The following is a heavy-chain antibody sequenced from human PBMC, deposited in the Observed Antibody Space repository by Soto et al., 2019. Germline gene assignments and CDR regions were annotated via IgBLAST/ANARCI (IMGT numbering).Heavy chain of an antibody. V-gene: IGHV5-51*01. Sequence: GESLKISCKGSGYSFTSYWIGWVRQMPGKGLEWMGIIYPGDSDTRYSPSFQGQVTISADKSISTAYLQWSSLKASDTAMYYCARRAYYYDSSGYFDYWGQGTLVTVSS. CDR2: IYPGDSDT. CDR1: GYSFTSYW. D-gene: IGHD3-22*01. J-gene: IGHJ4*02. CDR3: ARRAYYYDSSGYFDY.